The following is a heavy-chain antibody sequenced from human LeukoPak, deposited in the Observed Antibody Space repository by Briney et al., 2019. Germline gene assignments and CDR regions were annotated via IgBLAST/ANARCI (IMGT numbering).Heavy chain of an antibody. CDR1: GFTFSSYW. Sequence: GGSLRLSCAASGFTFSSYWMSWVRQAPGKGLEWVANIKQDGSEKYYVDSVKGRFTISRDNAKNSLYLQMNSLRAEDTAVYYCANTLEYSSSSVDYWGQGTLVTVSS. D-gene: IGHD6-6*01. V-gene: IGHV3-7*01. CDR3: ANTLEYSSSSVDY. J-gene: IGHJ4*02. CDR2: IKQDGSEK.